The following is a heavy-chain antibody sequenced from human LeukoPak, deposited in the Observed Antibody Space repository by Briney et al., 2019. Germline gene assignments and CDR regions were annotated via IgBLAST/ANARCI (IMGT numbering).Heavy chain of an antibody. CDR3: ARVNWSGYDFRGAFDI. Sequence: SETLSLTCTVSGGSISSYFWTWIRQPAGMGLEWIGRIYTSGSTNYKPSLKSRVTMSVDTSKNQFSLKLSSVTAADTAVYYCARVNWSGYDFRGAFDIWGQGTMVTVSS. CDR2: IYTSGST. J-gene: IGHJ3*02. CDR1: GGSISSYF. V-gene: IGHV4-4*07. D-gene: IGHD5-12*01.